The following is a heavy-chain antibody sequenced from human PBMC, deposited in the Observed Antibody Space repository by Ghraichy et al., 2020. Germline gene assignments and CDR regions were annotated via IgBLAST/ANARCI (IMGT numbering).Heavy chain of an antibody. CDR1: GFTFSSYA. CDR3: AKAWTDYGDFDAFDI. V-gene: IGHV3-23*01. Sequence: GESLNISCAASGFTFSSYAMSWVRQAPGKGLEWVSAISGSGGSTYYADSVKGRFTISRDNSKNTLYLQMNSLRAEDTAVYYCAKAWTDYGDFDAFDIWGQGTMVTVSS. J-gene: IGHJ3*02. CDR2: ISGSGGST. D-gene: IGHD4-17*01.